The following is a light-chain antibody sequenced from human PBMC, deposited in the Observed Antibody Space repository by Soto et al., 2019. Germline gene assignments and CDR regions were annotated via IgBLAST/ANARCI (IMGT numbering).Light chain of an antibody. CDR2: EGS. J-gene: IGLJ3*02. V-gene: IGLV2-23*01. Sequence: QSVLTQPASVSGSPGQSITISCTGTSSDVGSYNLVSWYQQHPGKAPKLMICEGSKRPSGVSNRFSGSKSGNTASLTISGLQAEDEADYYCCSYAGCSPWVFGGGTKLTVL. CDR3: CSYAGCSPWV. CDR1: SSDVGSYNL.